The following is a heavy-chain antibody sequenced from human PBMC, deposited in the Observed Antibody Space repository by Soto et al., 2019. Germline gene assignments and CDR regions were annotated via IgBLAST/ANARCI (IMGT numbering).Heavy chain of an antibody. D-gene: IGHD6-13*01. CDR1: GFTFSSYE. CDR3: ARDQEAGSFFPYYYGMDV. J-gene: IGHJ6*02. CDR2: ISSSGSTI. Sequence: EVQLVESGGGLVQPGGSLRLSCATSGFTFSSYEMNWVRQAPGKGLEWVSYISSSGSTIYYADSVKGRFTISRDNANNSLYLQMDSLRAEDTAVYYCARDQEAGSFFPYYYGMDVWGQGTTVTVSS. V-gene: IGHV3-48*03.